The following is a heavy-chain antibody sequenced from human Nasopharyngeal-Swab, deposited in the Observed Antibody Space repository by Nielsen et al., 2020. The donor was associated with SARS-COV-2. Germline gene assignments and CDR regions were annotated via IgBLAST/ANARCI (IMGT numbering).Heavy chain of an antibody. CDR2: IYSGGST. J-gene: IGHJ4*02. CDR1: GFTVSSNY. CDR3: ARGGGDDYVWGSYNYYFDY. V-gene: IGHV3-53*01. Sequence: GGSLRLSCAASGFTVSSNYMSWVRQAPEKGLEWVSVIYSGGSTYYADSVKGRFTISRDNSKNTLYLQMNSLRAEDTAVYYCARGGGDDYVWGSYNYYFDYWGQGTLVTVSS. D-gene: IGHD3-16*01.